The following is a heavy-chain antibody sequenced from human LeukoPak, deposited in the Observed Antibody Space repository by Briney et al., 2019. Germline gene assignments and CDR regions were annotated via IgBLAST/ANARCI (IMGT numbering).Heavy chain of an antibody. CDR1: GYTFTDYY. D-gene: IGHD2-2*01. J-gene: IGHJ4*02. CDR3: ATGERLVPAAMRFDY. CDR2: INPKSGGR. Sequence: ASVKVSCKASGYTFTDYYMHWVRQAPGQGLEWMGWINPKSGGRGYAQRFQGRVTMTRDTSVSTAYMELSRLRSDDTAVYYCATGERLVPAAMRFDYWGEGTLVTVSS. V-gene: IGHV1-2*02.